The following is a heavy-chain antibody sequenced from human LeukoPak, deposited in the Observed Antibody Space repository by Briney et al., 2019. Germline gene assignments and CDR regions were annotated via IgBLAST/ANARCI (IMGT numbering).Heavy chain of an antibody. CDR2: ISYDGSNK. D-gene: IGHD6-13*01. CDR1: GFTFSSYA. V-gene: IGHV3-30-3*01. Sequence: GGSLRPSCAASGFTFSSYAMHWVRQAPGKGLEWVAVISYDGSNKYYADSVKGRFTISRDNSKNTLYLQMNSLRAEDTAVYYCARDRQQLVRRVFDYWGQGTLVTVSS. J-gene: IGHJ4*02. CDR3: ARDRQQLVRRVFDY.